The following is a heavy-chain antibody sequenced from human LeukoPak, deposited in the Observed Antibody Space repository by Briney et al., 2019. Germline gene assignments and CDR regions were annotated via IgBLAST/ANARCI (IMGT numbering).Heavy chain of an antibody. V-gene: IGHV4-59*08. Sequence: SETLSLTRTVSGGSISSYYWSWIRQPPGKGLEWIGYIYYSGSTNYNPSLKSRVTISVDTSKNQFSLKLSSVTAADTAVYCCARQKGRTYYDILTGYYPLQFDYWGQGTLVTVSS. D-gene: IGHD3-9*01. CDR2: IYYSGST. J-gene: IGHJ4*02. CDR1: GGSISSYY. CDR3: ARQKGRTYYDILTGYYPLQFDY.